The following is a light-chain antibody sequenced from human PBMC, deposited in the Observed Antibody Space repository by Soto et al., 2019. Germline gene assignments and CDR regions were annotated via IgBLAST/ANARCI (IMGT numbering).Light chain of an antibody. Sequence: EVVMTQSPATLSVSPGERTTLSCRASQSVSSNLAWYQQKPGQAPRLLIYGASTRATGFPARFSGSGSETEFTLTISSLQSEDLADYYCHQYNNCPWTFGQGTKVEFK. CDR2: GAS. CDR1: QSVSSN. V-gene: IGKV3-15*01. CDR3: HQYNNCPWT. J-gene: IGKJ1*01.